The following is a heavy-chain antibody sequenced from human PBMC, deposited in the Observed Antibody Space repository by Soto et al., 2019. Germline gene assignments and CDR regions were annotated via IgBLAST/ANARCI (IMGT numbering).Heavy chain of an antibody. V-gene: IGHV1-46*01. CDR1: GYTFTSYY. Sequence: QVQLVQSGAEVKKPGASVKVSCKASGYTFTSYYMHWVRQAPGQGLEWMGIINPSGGSTSYAQKCQGRVTMNRDTSTSTVYMELSSLRSEDTAVYYCASNAGVSAFDIWGQGTMVTVSS. D-gene: IGHD3-10*01. CDR2: INPSGGST. J-gene: IGHJ3*02. CDR3: ASNAGVSAFDI.